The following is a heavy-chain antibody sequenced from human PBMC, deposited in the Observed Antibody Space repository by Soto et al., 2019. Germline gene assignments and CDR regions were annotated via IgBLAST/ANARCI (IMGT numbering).Heavy chain of an antibody. Sequence: GGSLGLSCAASGFTFSMYWMHWVRQVPGKGPEWVSRINDDGISTNYADSVKGRFTISRDNAKNTLYLQMNALRVEDTAVYYCTRGPRSTSTGTGAFWGQGTLVTVSS. V-gene: IGHV3-74*01. CDR2: INDDGIST. D-gene: IGHD1-1*01. CDR3: TRGPRSTSTGTGAF. J-gene: IGHJ4*02. CDR1: GFTFSMYW.